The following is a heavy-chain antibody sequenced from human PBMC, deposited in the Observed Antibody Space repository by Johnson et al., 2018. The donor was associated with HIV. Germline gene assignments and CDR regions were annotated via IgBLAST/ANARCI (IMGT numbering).Heavy chain of an antibody. J-gene: IGHJ3*02. Sequence: VQLVESGGGLVQPGGSLRLSCAASGFTVSSNYMSWVRQAPGKGLEWVSVIYSGGSTIYYADSVKGRFTISRDNAKNSLYLQMNSLRAEDTAVYYCARERGEGGSYYSFRRDAFDIWGQGTMVTVSS. CDR1: GFTVSSNY. CDR3: ARERGEGGSYYSFRRDAFDI. D-gene: IGHD1-26*01. CDR2: IYSGGSTI. V-gene: IGHV3-66*01.